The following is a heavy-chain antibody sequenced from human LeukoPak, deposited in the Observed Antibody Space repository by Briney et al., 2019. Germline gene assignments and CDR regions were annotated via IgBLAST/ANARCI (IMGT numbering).Heavy chain of an antibody. D-gene: IGHD3-22*01. CDR3: ARKYYYDSSGSDAFDF. V-gene: IGHV3-53*01. J-gene: IGHJ3*01. Sequence: PGGSLRLSCAASGLSVSNNYMSWGRQAPGKGLEWVSVMYSGGSTYYADSVQGRFSISRDSSKNTVDLQMNSLRAEDTAVYYCARKYYYDSSGSDAFDFWGQGTMVTVSS. CDR1: GLSVSNNY. CDR2: MYSGGST.